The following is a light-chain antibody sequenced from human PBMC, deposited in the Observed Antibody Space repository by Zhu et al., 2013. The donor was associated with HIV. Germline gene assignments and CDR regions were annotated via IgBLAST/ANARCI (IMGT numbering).Light chain of an antibody. J-gene: IGKJ3*01. V-gene: IGKV3-20*01. Sequence: EIVLTQSPGTLSLSPGERVTLSSRASQSGRSSYSDWYHHRPGQAPRLLIYGASSRATGIPDRFSGSGSETDFTLTISRLEPEDFAVYYCQQYSSPIFTFGPGTKVDVK. CDR3: QQYSSPIFT. CDR1: QSGRSSY. CDR2: GAS.